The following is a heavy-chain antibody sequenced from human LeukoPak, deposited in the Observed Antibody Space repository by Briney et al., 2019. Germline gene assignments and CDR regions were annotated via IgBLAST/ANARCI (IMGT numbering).Heavy chain of an antibody. D-gene: IGHD4-17*01. V-gene: IGHV1-2*06. CDR2: INPNSGGT. CDR3: AREFSDGDQGWFDP. J-gene: IGHJ5*02. Sequence: ASVKVSCKASGYTFTGYYMHWVRQAPGQGLEWMGRINPNSGGTNYAQKFQGRDTMTRDTSISTAYMELSRLRSDDTAVYYCAREFSDGDQGWFDPWGQGTLVTVSS. CDR1: GYTFTGYY.